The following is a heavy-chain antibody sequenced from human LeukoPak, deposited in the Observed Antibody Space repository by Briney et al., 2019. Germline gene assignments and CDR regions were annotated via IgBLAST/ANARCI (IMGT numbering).Heavy chain of an antibody. V-gene: IGHV3-21*01. D-gene: IGHD3-10*01. Sequence: QAGGSLRLSCAASGFTFSSYSMNWVRQAPGKGLEWVSSISSSSSYIYYADSVKGRFTISRDNAKNSLYLQMNSLRAEDTAVYYCATMVRTYMDVWGKGTTVTVSS. CDR1: GFTFSSYS. CDR3: ATMVRTYMDV. J-gene: IGHJ6*03. CDR2: ISSSSSYI.